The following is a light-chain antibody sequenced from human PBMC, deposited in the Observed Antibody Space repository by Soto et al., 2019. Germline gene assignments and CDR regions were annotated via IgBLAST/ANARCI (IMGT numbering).Light chain of an antibody. J-gene: IGKJ1*01. CDR2: DAS. CDR3: QQRYNWPLT. V-gene: IGKV3-11*01. CDR1: QSVSSY. Sequence: EIVLTQSPATLSLSPGERATLSCRASQSVSSYLAWYQQKFGQAPRLLIYDASNRATGIPARFSGSGSATDFTLTISSLEPEDFAIYYCQQRYNWPLTFGQATKV.